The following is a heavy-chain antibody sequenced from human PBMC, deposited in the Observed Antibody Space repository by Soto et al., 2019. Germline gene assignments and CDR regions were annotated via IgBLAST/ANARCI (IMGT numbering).Heavy chain of an antibody. Sequence: ASVKVSCKASGYTFTSYYMHWVRQAPGQGLEWMGIINPSGGSTSYAQKFQGRVTMTRDTSTSTVYMELSSLRSEDTAVYYCAREELRFLEWLPRPFDYWGQGTLVTVSS. CDR2: INPSGGST. J-gene: IGHJ4*02. CDR1: GYTFTSYY. D-gene: IGHD3-3*01. CDR3: AREELRFLEWLPRPFDY. V-gene: IGHV1-46*03.